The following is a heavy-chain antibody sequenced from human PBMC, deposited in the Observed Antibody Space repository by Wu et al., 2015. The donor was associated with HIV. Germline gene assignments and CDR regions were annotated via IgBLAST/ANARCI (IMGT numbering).Heavy chain of an antibody. D-gene: IGHD3-22*01. V-gene: IGHV1-8*01. CDR1: GYTFTSYD. CDR3: ARGGRYYYDSSGYVYWYFDL. CDR2: MNPNSGNT. Sequence: QVQLVQSGAEVRKPGASVKVSCKASGYTFTSYDINWVRQATGQGLEWMGWMNPNSGNTGYAQKFQGRVTMTRNTSISTAYMELSSLRSEDTAVYYCARGGRYYYDSSGYVYWYFDLWAVAPGHCLL. J-gene: IGHJ2*01.